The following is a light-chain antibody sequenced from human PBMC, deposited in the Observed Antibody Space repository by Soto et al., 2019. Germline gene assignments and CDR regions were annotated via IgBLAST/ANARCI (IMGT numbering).Light chain of an antibody. CDR3: CSYAGGATRFV. CDR1: SGDVGTYNL. V-gene: IGLV2-23*02. Sequence: LTQPASVSGSPGQSITISCTGTSGDVGTYNLVSWYQQHPGKAPKLMISEVSKRPSGISSRFSGSKAGNTASLTISGLQAEDEADYHCCSYAGGATRFVFGTGTKVTVL. J-gene: IGLJ1*01. CDR2: EVS.